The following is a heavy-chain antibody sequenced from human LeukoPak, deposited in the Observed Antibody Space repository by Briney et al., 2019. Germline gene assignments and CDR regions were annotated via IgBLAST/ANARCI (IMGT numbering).Heavy chain of an antibody. D-gene: IGHD5-18*01. V-gene: IGHV4-34*01. Sequence: SETLSLTCAVNGGSFSGYYWSWIRQPPGKGLEWIGEINHSGSTNYNPSLKSRVTISADTSKNQFSLKLSSVTAADTAVYYCARIQLWSTTWFDPWGQGTLVTVSS. J-gene: IGHJ5*02. CDR1: GGSFSGYY. CDR2: INHSGST. CDR3: ARIQLWSTTWFDP.